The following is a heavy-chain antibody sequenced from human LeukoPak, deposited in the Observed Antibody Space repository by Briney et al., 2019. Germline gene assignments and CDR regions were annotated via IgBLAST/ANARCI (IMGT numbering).Heavy chain of an antibody. Sequence: GGSLRLSCAASGFTFSSYWMSWVHQAPGKGLEWVANIKQDGSEKYYVDSVKGRFTISRDNAKNSLYLQMNSLRAEDTAVYYCARAGLYSSGWFEGGDYWGQGTLVTVSS. CDR2: IKQDGSEK. CDR1: GFTFSSYW. J-gene: IGHJ4*02. D-gene: IGHD6-19*01. V-gene: IGHV3-7*01. CDR3: ARAGLYSSGWFEGGDY.